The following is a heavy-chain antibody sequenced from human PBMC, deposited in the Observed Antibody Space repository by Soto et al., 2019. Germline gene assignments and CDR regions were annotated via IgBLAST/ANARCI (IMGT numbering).Heavy chain of an antibody. J-gene: IGHJ6*02. CDR2: ISYDGSNK. D-gene: IGHD5-18*01. Sequence: HPGGSLRLSCAASGFTFSSYGMHWVRQAPGKGLEWVAVISYDGSNKYYADSVKGRFTISRDNSKNTLFLQMNSLRAEDTAVYYCAKNGKRYTAMATHYYYYGMDVWGQGTTVTVSS. CDR1: GFTFSSYG. CDR3: AKNGKRYTAMATHYYYYGMDV. V-gene: IGHV3-30*18.